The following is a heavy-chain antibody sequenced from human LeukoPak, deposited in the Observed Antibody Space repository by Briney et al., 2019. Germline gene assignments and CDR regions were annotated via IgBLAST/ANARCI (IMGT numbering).Heavy chain of an antibody. CDR2: INPSGGST. J-gene: IGHJ4*02. Sequence: ASVKVSCKASGYTFTGYHMHWVRQAPGQGLEWMGIINPSGGSTTYAEKFQGRVTMTRDTSTSTVYMELSSLRSEDTAVYYCARGVTVAATPVDYWGQGTLVTVSS. CDR3: ARGVTVAATPVDY. CDR1: GYTFTGYH. V-gene: IGHV1-46*01. D-gene: IGHD2-15*01.